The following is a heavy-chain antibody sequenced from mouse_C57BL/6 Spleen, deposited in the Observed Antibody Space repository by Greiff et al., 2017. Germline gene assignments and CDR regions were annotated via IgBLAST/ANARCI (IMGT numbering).Heavy chain of an antibody. D-gene: IGHD2-5*01. CDR2: INPYNGGT. J-gene: IGHJ1*03. CDR3: ARDSNLAFDV. CDR1: GYTFTDYY. Sequence: EVQLQQSGPVLVKPGASVQMSCKASGYTFTDYYMNWVKQSHGKSLEWIGVINPYNGGTSYNQKFKGKATLTVDKSSSTAYMELNSLTSEDSAVYYCARDSNLAFDVWGTGTTVTVSS. V-gene: IGHV1-19*01.